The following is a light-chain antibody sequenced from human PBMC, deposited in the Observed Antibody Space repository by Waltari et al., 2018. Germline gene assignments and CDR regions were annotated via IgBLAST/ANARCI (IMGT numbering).Light chain of an antibody. CDR3: QSYDSSLSALYV. Sequence: QSVLTQPPSVSGAPGQRVTISCTWSSSNIGAGYDVHWYQHLPGTAPNLLIYGNSNRPSGVTDRFSGSKSGTSASLAITGLQAEDEADYYCQSYDSSLSALYVFGTGTKVTVL. CDR1: SSNIGAGYD. V-gene: IGLV1-40*01. CDR2: GNS. J-gene: IGLJ1*01.